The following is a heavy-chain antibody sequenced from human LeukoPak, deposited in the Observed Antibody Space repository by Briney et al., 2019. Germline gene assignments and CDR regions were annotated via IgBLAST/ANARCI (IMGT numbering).Heavy chain of an antibody. Sequence: SQTLSLTCTVSGGSISSGGYSWSWIRQHPGKGLEWIGYIYYSGSTNYNPSLKSRVTISVDTSKNQFSLKLSSVTAADTAVYYCARGPSIAAAGYFDYWGQGTLVTVSS. CDR1: GGSISSGGYS. J-gene: IGHJ4*02. CDR2: IYYSGST. V-gene: IGHV4-61*08. D-gene: IGHD6-13*01. CDR3: ARGPSIAAAGYFDY.